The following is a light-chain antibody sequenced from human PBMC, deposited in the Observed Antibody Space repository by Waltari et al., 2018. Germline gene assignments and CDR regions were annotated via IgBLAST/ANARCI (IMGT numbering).Light chain of an antibody. Sequence: DIVMTQSPLSLPVTPGEPASISCRSSHSLLHSNGYNYLDWYLQKPGQSLQILIYLGSNRASGVPDRFSGSGSGTDFTLKISRVEAEDVGVYYCMQALQTPRFTFGPGTKVDIK. CDR1: HSLLHSNGYNY. CDR3: MQALQTPRFT. V-gene: IGKV2-28*01. CDR2: LGS. J-gene: IGKJ3*01.